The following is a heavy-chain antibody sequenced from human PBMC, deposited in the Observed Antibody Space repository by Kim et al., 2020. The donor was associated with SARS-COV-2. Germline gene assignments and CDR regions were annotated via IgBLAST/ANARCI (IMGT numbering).Heavy chain of an antibody. CDR1: GGSISSSSYY. Sequence: SETLSLTCTVSGGSISSSSYYWGWIRQPPGKGLEWIGSIYYSGSTYYNPSLKSRVTISVDTSKNQFSLKLSSVTAADTAVYYCARSGVFWSAYRAFDYWGQGTLVTVSS. CDR2: IYYSGST. V-gene: IGHV4-39*01. J-gene: IGHJ4*02. D-gene: IGHD3-3*01. CDR3: ARSGVFWSAYRAFDY.